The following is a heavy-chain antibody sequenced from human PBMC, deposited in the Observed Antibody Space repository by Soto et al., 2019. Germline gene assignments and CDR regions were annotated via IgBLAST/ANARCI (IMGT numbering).Heavy chain of an antibody. CDR3: AREDRQNDWDYYYYMDV. CDR2: MNPNSGNT. CDR1: GYTFTSYD. J-gene: IGHJ6*03. Sequence: ASVKVSCKASGYTFTSYDINWVRQATGQGLEWMGWMNPNSGNTGYAQKFQGRVTMTRNTSISTAYMELSSLRSEDTAVYYCAREDRQNDWDYYYYMDVWGKGTTVTVSS. D-gene: IGHD1-1*01. V-gene: IGHV1-8*01.